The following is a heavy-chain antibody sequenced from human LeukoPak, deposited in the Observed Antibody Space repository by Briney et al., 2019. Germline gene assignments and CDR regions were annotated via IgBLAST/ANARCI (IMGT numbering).Heavy chain of an antibody. CDR1: GYTFSGYY. V-gene: IGHV1-2*02. CDR3: ARDVAAAVNWFDP. Sequence: ASVKVSCKASGYTFSGYYMHWVRQAPGQGLEWMGWNNPNSGGTNYAQKFQGRVTMTRDTSISTAYMELSRLRSDDTAVYYCARDVAAAVNWFDPWGQGTLVTVSS. CDR2: NNPNSGGT. D-gene: IGHD6-13*01. J-gene: IGHJ5*02.